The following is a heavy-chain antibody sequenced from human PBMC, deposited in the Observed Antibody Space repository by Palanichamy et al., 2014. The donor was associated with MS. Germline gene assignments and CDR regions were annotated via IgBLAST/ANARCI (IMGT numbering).Heavy chain of an antibody. D-gene: IGHD5-24*01. CDR3: ARGRDGSLDY. CDR2: IYYSGST. CDR1: GGSISSYY. V-gene: IGHV4-59*01. J-gene: IGHJ4*02. Sequence: QVQLQESGPGLVKPSETLSLTCTVSGGSISSYYWSWIRQPPGKGLEWIGYIYYSGSTNHNPSLKSRVTISVDTSKNQFSLKLSSVTAADTAVYYCARGRDGSLDYWGQGTLVTVSS.